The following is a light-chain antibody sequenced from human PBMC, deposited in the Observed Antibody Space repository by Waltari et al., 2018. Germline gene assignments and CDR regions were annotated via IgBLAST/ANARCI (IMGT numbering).Light chain of an antibody. J-gene: IGKJ3*01. CDR1: QSVSSN. Sequence: EIVMTQSPATLSVSPGERATLSCRASQSVSSNLVWYQQKPGQAPRLLIYDASTRATGIPARFSGSGSGTEFTLTIGSLQSEDFAVYHCQQYNNWPRVFGPGTKVDIK. CDR3: QQYNNWPRV. CDR2: DAS. V-gene: IGKV3-15*01.